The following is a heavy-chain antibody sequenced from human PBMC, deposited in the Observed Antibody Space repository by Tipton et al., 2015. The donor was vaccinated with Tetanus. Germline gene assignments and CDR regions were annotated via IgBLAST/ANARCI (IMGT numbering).Heavy chain of an antibody. CDR3: ARDQARGARGWNYFDY. J-gene: IGHJ4*02. CDR1: GASISSGGYY. Sequence: TLPLTCTVSGASISSGGYYWTWIRQHPGKGLEWIGDIYFSGSTYYNPSLRSRVTISVDTSKNEFSLKLNSVTAADTAVYYCARDQARGARGWNYFDYWGQGTLVTVSS. CDR2: IYFSGST. V-gene: IGHV4-31*03. D-gene: IGHD1-26*01.